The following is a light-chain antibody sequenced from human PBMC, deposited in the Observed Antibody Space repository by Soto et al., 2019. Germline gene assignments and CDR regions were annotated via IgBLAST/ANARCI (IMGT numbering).Light chain of an antibody. J-gene: IGKJ5*01. CDR3: QQRSNWPSIT. CDR2: GAS. V-gene: IGKV3D-20*02. Sequence: EIGLRHSPGTLSLSPGERATLSCRASQSVSSSYLAWYQQKPGQAPRLLIYGASSRATGIPDRFSGSGSGTDFTLTINSLEPEDSAVYYCQQRSNWPSITFGQGTRLEI. CDR1: QSVSSSY.